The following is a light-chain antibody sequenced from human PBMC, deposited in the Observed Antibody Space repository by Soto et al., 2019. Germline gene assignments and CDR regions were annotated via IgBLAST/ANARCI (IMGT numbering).Light chain of an antibody. CDR1: SGDVGGYNY. V-gene: IGLV2-14*01. CDR2: DVS. CDR3: SSYTSSSPSV. J-gene: IGLJ1*01. Sequence: QSALTQPASVSGSPGQSITISCTGTSGDVGGYNYVSWYQQHPGKAPKLMIYDVSNRPSGVSNRFSGSKSGNTASLTISGLQAEDEDDYYCSSYTSSSPSVFCTGTNVAGL.